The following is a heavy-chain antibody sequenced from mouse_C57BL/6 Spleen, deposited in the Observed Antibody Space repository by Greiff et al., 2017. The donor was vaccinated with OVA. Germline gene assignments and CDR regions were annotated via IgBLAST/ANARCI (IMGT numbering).Heavy chain of an antibody. D-gene: IGHD1-1*01. CDR3: AFYYGSSYYYAMDY. Sequence: EVKVVESGGGLVKPGGSLKLSCAASGFTFSSYAMSWVRQTPEKRLEWVATISDGGSYTYYPDNVKGRFTISRDNAKNNLYLQMSHLKSEDTAMYYCAFYYGSSYYYAMDYWGQGTSVTVSS. CDR1: GFTFSSYA. J-gene: IGHJ4*01. CDR2: ISDGGSYT. V-gene: IGHV5-4*03.